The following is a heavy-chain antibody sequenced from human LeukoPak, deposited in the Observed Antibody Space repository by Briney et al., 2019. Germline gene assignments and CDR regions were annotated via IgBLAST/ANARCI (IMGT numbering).Heavy chain of an antibody. CDR3: ASTTYSSSWYWFDP. CDR1: GFTFSSYE. D-gene: IGHD6-13*01. V-gene: IGHV3-48*03. J-gene: IGHJ5*02. Sequence: GSLRLSCAASGFTFSSYEMNWVRQAPGKGLEWVSYISSSGSTIYYADSVKGRFTISRDNAKNSLYLQMNSLRAEDTAVYYCASTTYSSSWYWFDPWGQGTLVTVSS. CDR2: ISSSGSTI.